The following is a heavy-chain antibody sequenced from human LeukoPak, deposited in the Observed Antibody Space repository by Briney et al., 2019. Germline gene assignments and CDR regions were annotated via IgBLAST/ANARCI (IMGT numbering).Heavy chain of an antibody. V-gene: IGHV3-23*01. CDR1: GFTFSNYA. D-gene: IGHD3-9*01. Sequence: PGGSLRLSCTASGFTFSNYAMSWARQAPGKGLDWVSAISGSGGSTFDADSVKGRFTISRDNSKNTLYLQMNSLRAEDTAVYYCAKDVFELYDIYDHWGQGTLVTVSS. CDR2: ISGSGGST. J-gene: IGHJ4*02. CDR3: AKDVFELYDIYDH.